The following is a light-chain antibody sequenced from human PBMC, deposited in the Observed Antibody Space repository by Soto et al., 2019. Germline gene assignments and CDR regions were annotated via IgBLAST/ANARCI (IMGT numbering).Light chain of an antibody. V-gene: IGKV3-15*01. CDR2: GAS. J-gene: IGKJ3*01. CDR3: QQYNKWPLFT. Sequence: EVVLTQSPATLSVSPGERATLSCRASQTVGTNLDWYQQRPGQAPRLLIYGASTRATGIPARFSGSGFGSEFTLPISSLQSVDFAVYYCQQYNKWPLFTFGPGTRVYNK. CDR1: QTVGTN.